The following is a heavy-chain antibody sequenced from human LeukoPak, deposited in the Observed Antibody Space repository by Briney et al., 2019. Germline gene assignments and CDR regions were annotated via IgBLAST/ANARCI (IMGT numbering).Heavy chain of an antibody. D-gene: IGHD4-11*01. CDR2: IDPSGGST. J-gene: IGHJ4*02. CDR1: GYTFITYY. Sequence: ASVKVSCKASGYTFITYYMHWVRQAPGQGLEWMGIIDPSGGSTTYAQKFQGRVTVTRDTSTSTVYMELSSLRSDDTAAYYCARDQDYPLPRFDSWGQGTLVTVSS. V-gene: IGHV1-46*01. CDR3: ARDQDYPLPRFDS.